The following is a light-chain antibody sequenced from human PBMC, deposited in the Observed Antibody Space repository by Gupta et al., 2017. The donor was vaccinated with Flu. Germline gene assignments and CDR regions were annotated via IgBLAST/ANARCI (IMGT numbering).Light chain of an antibody. Sequence: EIVLTQSPATLSLSPGERATLSCRASQSVSSYLAWYQQKPGQAPRLLIYDASNRATGIPARFSGSGSGTDFTLTISSLEPEDFAVYYCQQRSNWPITFGDGTKVDIK. CDR1: QSVSSY. J-gene: IGKJ3*01. CDR3: QQRSNWPIT. CDR2: DAS. V-gene: IGKV3-11*01.